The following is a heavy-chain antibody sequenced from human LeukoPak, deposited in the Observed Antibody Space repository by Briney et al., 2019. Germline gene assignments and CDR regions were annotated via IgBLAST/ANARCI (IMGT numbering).Heavy chain of an antibody. J-gene: IGHJ6*04. V-gene: IGHV4-38-2*02. CDR1: GYSISSGHY. D-gene: IGHD2-15*01. CDR2: IYHSGST. Sequence: SETLSLTCAVSGYSISSGHYWGWIRQPPGKGLEWIGSIYHSGSTYYNPSLKSRVTISVDTSKNQFSLKLSSVTAADTAVYYCAREVGCSGGSCYPYYYFYYGMDVWGKGTTVTVSS. CDR3: AREVGCSGGSCYPYYYFYYGMDV.